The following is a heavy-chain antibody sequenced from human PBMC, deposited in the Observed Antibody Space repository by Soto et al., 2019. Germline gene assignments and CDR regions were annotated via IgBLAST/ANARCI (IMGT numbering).Heavy chain of an antibody. CDR2: MNPNSGKT. V-gene: IGHV1-8*01. CDR3: ARERTRGFDP. Sequence: QVQLVQSGAEVKKPGALVKVSCKASGYTFTSYDINWVRQATGQGLEWMGWMNPNSGKTAYAQKFLGRVTMTRNTSKSPAYMELSILRSEDTAVYYCARERTRGFDPWGQGTLVTVSS. J-gene: IGHJ5*02. CDR1: GYTFTSYD.